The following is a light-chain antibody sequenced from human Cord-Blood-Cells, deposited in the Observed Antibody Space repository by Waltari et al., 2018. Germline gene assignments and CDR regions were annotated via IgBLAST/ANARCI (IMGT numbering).Light chain of an antibody. J-gene: IGLJ1*01. V-gene: IGLV2-23*01. Sequence: QSALTQPASASGSPGQSITISRTGTSSDVGRYNLVSWYQQHPGKAPKLMIYEGSKRPSGVSNRFSGSKSGNTASLTISGLQAEDEADYYCCSYAGSSTYVFGTGTKVTVL. CDR2: EGS. CDR1: SSDVGRYNL. CDR3: CSYAGSSTYV.